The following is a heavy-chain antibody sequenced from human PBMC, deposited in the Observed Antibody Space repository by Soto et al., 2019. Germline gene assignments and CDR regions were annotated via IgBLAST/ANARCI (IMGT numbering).Heavy chain of an antibody. D-gene: IGHD3-10*01. V-gene: IGHV4-31*03. CDR1: GGSISSGGDY. Sequence: SETLSLTCTVSGGSISSGGDYWSWIRQRPGKGLEWFGYIYYTGGAHYNPSLKSRLTLSVDTAKSQFSLKLTSVTTADTAVYFCARGITMLLGVLDSWGQGTLVTVSS. CDR2: IYYTGGA. CDR3: ARGITMLLGVLDS. J-gene: IGHJ4*02.